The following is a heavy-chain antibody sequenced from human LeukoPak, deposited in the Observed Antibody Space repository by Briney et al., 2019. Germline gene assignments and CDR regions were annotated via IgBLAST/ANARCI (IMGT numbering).Heavy chain of an antibody. CDR3: ARDHSGYDYWFDY. D-gene: IGHD5-12*01. V-gene: IGHV3-30-3*01. CDR2: ISYDGSKK. CDR1: GFTFGNYA. Sequence: PGGSLRLSCAASGFTFGNYAMHWVRQAPHKGLEWVAVISYDGSKKYYADSVKGRFTISRDNSKNTLSLQMDSLRVEDTAMCYCARDHSGYDYWFDYWGQGTLVTVSS. J-gene: IGHJ4*02.